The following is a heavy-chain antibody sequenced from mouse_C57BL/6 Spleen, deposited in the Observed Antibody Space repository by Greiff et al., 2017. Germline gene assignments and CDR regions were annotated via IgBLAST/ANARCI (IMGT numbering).Heavy chain of an antibody. CDR1: GYTFTSYD. J-gene: IGHJ3*01. CDR2: IYPRDGST. CDR3: ARADGYYPPWFAY. V-gene: IGHV1-85*01. Sequence: QVQLQQSGPELVKPGASVKLSCKASGYTFTSYDINWVKQRPGQGLEWIGWIYPRDGSTKYNEKFQGKATLTVDTSSSTAYMERHSLTSEDSAVYFCARADGYYPPWFAYWGQGTLVTVSA. D-gene: IGHD2-3*01.